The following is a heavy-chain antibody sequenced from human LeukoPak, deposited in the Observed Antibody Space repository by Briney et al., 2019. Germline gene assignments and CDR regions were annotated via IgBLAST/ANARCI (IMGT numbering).Heavy chain of an antibody. D-gene: IGHD3-22*01. V-gene: IGHV4-59*01. CDR3: GRVTGYMIEDYFDY. CDR2: IYYRWGT. J-gene: IGHJ4*02. Sequence: AETLSLTCTVSGGSLRSYYWSWIRQPPGEGLGLVGEIYYRWGTNYNPSLKSRVTISVDTSKRQFSLKLRSVTAADTAVYYCGRVTGYMIEDYFDYWGQGTMVTVSS. CDR1: GGSLRSYY.